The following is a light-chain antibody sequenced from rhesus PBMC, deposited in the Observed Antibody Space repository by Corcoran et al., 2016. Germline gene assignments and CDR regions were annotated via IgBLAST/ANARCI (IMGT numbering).Light chain of an antibody. Sequence: DIQMTQSPSSLSASVGDTVTITCRASQGISSWLAWYQQKPGKAPKLLIYKASILQSGVPSRFSGIGSGTDFTLTISSLQSEDFATYYCQQYSSRPLTFGGGAKVELK. CDR3: QQYSSRPLT. V-gene: IGKV1-22*01. CDR2: KAS. J-gene: IGKJ4*01. CDR1: QGISSW.